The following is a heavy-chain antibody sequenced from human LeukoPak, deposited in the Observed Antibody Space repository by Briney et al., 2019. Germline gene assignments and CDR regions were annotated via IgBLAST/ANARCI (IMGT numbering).Heavy chain of an antibody. D-gene: IGHD1-14*01. CDR3: ARVDRHHFYMDV. CDR1: GDTFNNYI. J-gene: IGHJ6*03. CDR2: VMPLFNTP. Sequence: ASVKVSCKASGDTFNNYIITLVRQAPGPGLEWMGGVMPLFNTPNYEQKFQGRITIITDASTHTSYMELRSLRSEDTAVYSCARVDRHHFYMDVWGKGNTVTVSS. V-gene: IGHV1-69*05.